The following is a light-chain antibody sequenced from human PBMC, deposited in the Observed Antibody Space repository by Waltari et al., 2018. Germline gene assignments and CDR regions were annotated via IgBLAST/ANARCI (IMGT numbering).Light chain of an antibody. Sequence: ENVLTQSPRTLSLSPGDRATLSCRASKTVSPNYIAWYQQKSGQSPRLLISGSSTRAPGIPDRCSVSGSGRDFTLTISRLEPEDFAVYFCQQYGSSPTFGQGTNLEVK. V-gene: IGKV3-20*01. CDR1: KTVSPNY. J-gene: IGKJ1*01. CDR3: QQYGSSPT. CDR2: GSS.